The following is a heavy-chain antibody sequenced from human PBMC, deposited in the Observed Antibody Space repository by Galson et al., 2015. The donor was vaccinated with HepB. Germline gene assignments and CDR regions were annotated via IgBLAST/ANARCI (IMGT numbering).Heavy chain of an antibody. D-gene: IGHD3-3*01. CDR2: IYSGGST. V-gene: IGHV3-53*01. J-gene: IGHJ6*02. CDR1: GFTVSSNY. CDR3: ARGLKSYYDFWSGYSPLSRSYEYYYGMDV. Sequence: SLRLSCAASGFTVSSNYMSWVRQAPGKGLEWVSVIYSGGSTYYADSVKGRFTISRDNSKNTLYLQMNSLRAEDTAVYYCARGLKSYYDFWSGYSPLSRSYEYYYGMDVWGQGTTVTVSS.